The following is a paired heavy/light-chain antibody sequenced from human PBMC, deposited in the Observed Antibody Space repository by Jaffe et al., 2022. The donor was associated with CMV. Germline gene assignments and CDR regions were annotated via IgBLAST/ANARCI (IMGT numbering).Heavy chain of an antibody. J-gene: IGHJ5*02. CDR1: GYTFTSYG. CDR3: ARDRGTMVRGVIITQRDNWFDP. CDR2: ISAYNGNT. D-gene: IGHD3-10*01. Sequence: QVQLVQSGAEVKKPGASVKVSCKASGYTFTSYGISWVRQAPGQGLEWMGWISAYNGNTNYAQKLQGRVTMTTDTSTSTAYMELRSLRSDDTAVYYCARDRGTMVRGVIITQRDNWFDPWGQGTLVTVSS. V-gene: IGHV1-18*01.
Light chain of an antibody. Sequence: EIVLTQSPATLSLSPGERATLSCRASQSVSSYLAWYQQKPGQAPRLLIYDASNRATGIPARFSGSGSGTDFTLTISSLEPEDFAVYYCQQRSNWPPRVTFGQGTRLEIK. V-gene: IGKV3-11*01. CDR3: QQRSNWPPRVT. CDR1: QSVSSY. CDR2: DAS. J-gene: IGKJ5*01.